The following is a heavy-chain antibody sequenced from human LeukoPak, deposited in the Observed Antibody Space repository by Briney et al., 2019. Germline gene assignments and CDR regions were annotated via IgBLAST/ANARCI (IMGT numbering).Heavy chain of an antibody. Sequence: SETLSLTCTVSGGSISSYYWSWIRQPPGKGLEWIGYIYYSGSTNYNPSLKSRVTISVDTSKNQFSLKLSSVTAADTAVYYCARQEYSSSPWIDYWGQGTQVTVSS. CDR1: GGSISSYY. V-gene: IGHV4-59*01. J-gene: IGHJ4*02. D-gene: IGHD6-6*01. CDR3: ARQEYSSSPWIDY. CDR2: IYYSGST.